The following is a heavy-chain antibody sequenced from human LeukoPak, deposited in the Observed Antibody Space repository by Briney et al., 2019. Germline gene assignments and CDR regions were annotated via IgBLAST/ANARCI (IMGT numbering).Heavy chain of an antibody. CDR1: GFTFSSYA. D-gene: IGHD2-15*01. CDR2: ISGSGGST. J-gene: IGHJ5*02. Sequence: GGSLRLSCAASGFTFSSYAMSWVRQAPGKGLEWVSAISGSGGSTYYADSVKGRFTISRDNSKNTLYLQMNSLRAEDTAVYYCARDPIYCSGGSCQNNWFDPWGQGTLVTVSS. CDR3: ARDPIYCSGGSCQNNWFDP. V-gene: IGHV3-23*01.